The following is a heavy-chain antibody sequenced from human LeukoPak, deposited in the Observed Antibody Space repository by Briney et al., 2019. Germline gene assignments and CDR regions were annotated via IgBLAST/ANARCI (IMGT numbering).Heavy chain of an antibody. D-gene: IGHD6-13*01. J-gene: IGHJ3*02. CDR2: LSGSGNAT. CDR3: ARDYAGYSSSRGAFDI. CDR1: GFAFTNFA. Sequence: GGSLRLSCAASGFAFTNFAMSWVRQAPGKGLEWVSALSGSGNATYYADFVRGRFTISRDNSKNTLYLQMNSLRAEDTAVYYCARDYAGYSSSRGAFDIWGQGTMVTVSS. V-gene: IGHV3-23*01.